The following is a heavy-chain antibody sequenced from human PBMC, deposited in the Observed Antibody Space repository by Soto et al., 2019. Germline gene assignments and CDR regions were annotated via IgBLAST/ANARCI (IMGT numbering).Heavy chain of an antibody. V-gene: IGHV3-53*01. CDR2: IYSGGST. CDR3: ARGNSSGYYPHYHFYALDV. CDR1: GFTVSNNY. D-gene: IGHD3-22*01. J-gene: IGHJ6*02. Sequence: GGALRLCCAASGFTVSNNYMSWVRQAPGKGLEWVSVIYSGGSTYHADSVKGRFTTSRDNSKNTVYLQMNNLRVEDTAVYYCARGNSSGYYPHYHFYALDVWGQGTTVTVSS.